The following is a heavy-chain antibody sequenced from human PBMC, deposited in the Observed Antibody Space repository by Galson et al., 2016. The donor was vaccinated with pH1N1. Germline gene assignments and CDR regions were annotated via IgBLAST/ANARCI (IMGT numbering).Heavy chain of an antibody. CDR2: VNPSGST. V-gene: IGHV4-34*01. J-gene: IGHJ4*02. D-gene: IGHD3-10*01. Sequence: SETLSLTCTVYGGSFSDYYWSWIRQPPGKGMEWIGEVNPSGSTIYNPSLNSRVSISPDTSRNQFSQKRTSVPAADTAVYFCARVDFGGKLGDWGQGTQVTVSS. CDR3: ARVDFGGKLGD. CDR1: GGSFSDYY.